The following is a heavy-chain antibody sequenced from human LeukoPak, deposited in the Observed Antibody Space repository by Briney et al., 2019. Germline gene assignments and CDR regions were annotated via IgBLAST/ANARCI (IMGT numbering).Heavy chain of an antibody. J-gene: IGHJ4*02. CDR1: GFTFSSYA. CDR2: ISGSGGST. V-gene: IGHV3-23*01. Sequence: GGSLRLSCAASGFTFSSYAMSWVRQAPGKGLEWVSAISGSGGSTYYADSVKGRFTISRDNSKNTLYLQINSLRAEDTAVYCCARAVAAPGAYYFDYWGQGTLVTVSS. D-gene: IGHD6-19*01. CDR3: ARAVAAPGAYYFDY.